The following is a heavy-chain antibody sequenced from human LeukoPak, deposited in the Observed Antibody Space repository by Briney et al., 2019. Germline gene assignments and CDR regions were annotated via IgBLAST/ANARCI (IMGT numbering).Heavy chain of an antibody. V-gene: IGHV3-23*01. CDR2: ISGSGGST. J-gene: IGHJ4*02. CDR1: GFTFSSYA. Sequence: GGSLRLSCAASGFTFSSYAMSWVRQAPGKGLEWVSAISGSGGSTYYADSVKGRFTISRDNSKNTLYLQMNSLRAEDTAVYYCAKAASLGYCSGGSCYPQSPFDYWGQGTPVTVSS. D-gene: IGHD2-15*01. CDR3: AKAASLGYCSGGSCYPQSPFDY.